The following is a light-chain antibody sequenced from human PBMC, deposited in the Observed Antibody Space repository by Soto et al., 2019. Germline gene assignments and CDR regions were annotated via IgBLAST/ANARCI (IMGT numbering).Light chain of an antibody. CDR3: HQYYTWPRT. CDR2: GAS. V-gene: IGKV3-15*01. Sequence: IVLTQSPGTLSLSPGERTTLSCRASQSISRYLAWYQQKPGQGPRLLIYGASTRATDIPARFSGSGSGTEFTLTIGSLQSEDIAVYYCHQYYTWPRTFGQGTKVDIK. J-gene: IGKJ1*01. CDR1: QSISRY.